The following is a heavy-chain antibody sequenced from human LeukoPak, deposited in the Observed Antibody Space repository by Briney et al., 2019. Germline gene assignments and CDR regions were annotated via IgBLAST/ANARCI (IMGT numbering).Heavy chain of an antibody. V-gene: IGHV3-30*02. D-gene: IGHD6-19*01. J-gene: IGHJ4*02. CDR2: IRFDGSNK. Sequence: GGSLRLSCAGSGFTFSSYGMHWVRQAPGKGLEWVAFIRFDGSNKYYADSVKGRFTISRDNVKNLLYLQMNSLRAEDTAVYYCARVQRGIAVALDYWGQGTLATVTS. CDR1: GFTFSSYG. CDR3: ARVQRGIAVALDY.